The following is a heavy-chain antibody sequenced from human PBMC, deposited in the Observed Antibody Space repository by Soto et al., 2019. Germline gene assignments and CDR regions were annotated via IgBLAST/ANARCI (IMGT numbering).Heavy chain of an antibody. CDR1: GFTFSSYA. CDR2: ISHDGINK. Sequence: PGGSLRLSCAASGFTFSSYAMNWVRQAPGKGLEWVALISHDGINKYYADSVRGRFTISRDSSTNTLYLQMNSLGAADTAVYYCRRCNSTSCHLGSDYWGQGTLVTVSS. J-gene: IGHJ4*02. D-gene: IGHD2-2*01. V-gene: IGHV3-30-3*01. CDR3: RRCNSTSCHLGSDY.